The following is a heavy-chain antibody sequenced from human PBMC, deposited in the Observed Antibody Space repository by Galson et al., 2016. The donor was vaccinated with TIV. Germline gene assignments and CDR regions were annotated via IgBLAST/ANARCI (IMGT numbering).Heavy chain of an antibody. CDR3: AKSGDSRSIDS. CDR1: GFTFSHFG. D-gene: IGHD3-22*01. V-gene: IGHV3-30*18. CDR2: ILYDGSSQ. Sequence: SLRLSCAASGFTFSHFGMHWVRQSPGKGLEWLAVILYDGSSQFYADSVEGRFAISRDNSKNTLYLQMNSLGAEDTVLYYCAKSGDSRSIDSWGQGTLVIVSS. J-gene: IGHJ4*02.